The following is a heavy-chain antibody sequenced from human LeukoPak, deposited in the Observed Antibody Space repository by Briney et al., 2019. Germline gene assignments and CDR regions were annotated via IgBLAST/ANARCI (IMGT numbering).Heavy chain of an antibody. CDR2: IYYSGST. D-gene: IGHD3-16*01. CDR1: GGSISSSSYY. J-gene: IGHJ4*02. Sequence: PSETLSLTCTVSGGSISSSSYYWGWIRQPPGKGLEWIGSIYYSGSTNYNPSLKSRVTISVDTSKNQFSLKLSSVTAADTAVYYCARGGGIDKRRRGELDYWGQGTLVTVSS. V-gene: IGHV4-39*07. CDR3: ARGGGIDKRRRGELDY.